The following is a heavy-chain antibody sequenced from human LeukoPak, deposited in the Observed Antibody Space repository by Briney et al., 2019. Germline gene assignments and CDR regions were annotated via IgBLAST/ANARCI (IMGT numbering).Heavy chain of an antibody. Sequence: GRSLRLSCAASGFTFSSHAMHWVRQAPGKGLEWVAVISYDGSNKYYADSVKGRFTISRDNSKNTLYLQMNSLRAEDTAVYYCARAALQYSSGWLGYWGQGTLVTVSS. CDR3: ARAALQYSSGWLGY. CDR1: GFTFSSHA. J-gene: IGHJ4*02. D-gene: IGHD6-19*01. CDR2: ISYDGSNK. V-gene: IGHV3-30-3*01.